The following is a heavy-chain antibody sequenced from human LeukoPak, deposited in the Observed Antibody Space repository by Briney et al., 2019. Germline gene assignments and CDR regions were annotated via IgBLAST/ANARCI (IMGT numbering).Heavy chain of an antibody. D-gene: IGHD3-10*01. CDR3: AIPPLSGSGSSRPLAGMDV. Sequence: GGSLRLSCSASGFTFSNYAMNWVRQAPGKGLEWVSYINGPSSAIFYADSVKGRFTISRDNARNSLYLQMNSLRAEDTAVYYCAIPPLSGSGSSRPLAGMDVWGQGTTVTVSS. J-gene: IGHJ6*02. V-gene: IGHV3-48*04. CDR2: INGPSSAI. CDR1: GFTFSNYA.